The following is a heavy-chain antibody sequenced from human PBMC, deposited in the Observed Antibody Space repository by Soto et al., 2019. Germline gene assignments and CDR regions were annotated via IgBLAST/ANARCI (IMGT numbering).Heavy chain of an antibody. Sequence: GSLRLSCAASGFAFSSYGMHWVRQAPGKGLEWVTGILYDGSDKYYADSVKGRFTISRENPKNTLYLQMNSLRTEDSAVYYCAKAGGGFGDFVHHWGQGTPVTVSS. CDR3: AKAGGGFGDFVHH. V-gene: IGHV3-30*18. J-gene: IGHJ4*02. D-gene: IGHD3-10*01. CDR1: GFAFSSYG. CDR2: ILYDGSDK.